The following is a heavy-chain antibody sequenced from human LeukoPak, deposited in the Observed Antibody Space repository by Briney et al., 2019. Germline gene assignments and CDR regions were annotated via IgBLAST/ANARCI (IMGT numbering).Heavy chain of an antibody. J-gene: IGHJ5*02. Sequence: PSETLSLTCAVYGGSFSGYYWSWIRQPPGKGLEWIGEINHSGSTNYNPSLKSRVTISVDTSKNQFSLKLSSVTAADTAVYYCAGGGYDFWSGYYTGRFWFDPWGQGALVTVSS. CDR1: GGSFSGYY. V-gene: IGHV4-34*01. CDR3: AGGGYDFWSGYYTGRFWFDP. D-gene: IGHD3-3*01. CDR2: INHSGST.